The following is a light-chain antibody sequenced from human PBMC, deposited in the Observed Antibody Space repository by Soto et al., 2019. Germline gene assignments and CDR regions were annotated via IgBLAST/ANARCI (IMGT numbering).Light chain of an antibody. CDR3: CSFALRSTLI. CDR1: SSNVGSYKL. CDR2: EGG. Sequence: QPVLTQPASVSGSPGQSITISCTGTSSNVGSYKLVSWYQQHPGKAPKLMIYEGGKRPSGVSNRFSGSKSGNTASLTISGLQAEDEADYYCCSFALRSTLIFGGGTKLTVL. J-gene: IGLJ2*01. V-gene: IGLV2-23*01.